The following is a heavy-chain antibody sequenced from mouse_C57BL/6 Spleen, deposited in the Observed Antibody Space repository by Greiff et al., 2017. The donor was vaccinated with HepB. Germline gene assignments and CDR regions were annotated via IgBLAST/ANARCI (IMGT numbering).Heavy chain of an antibody. V-gene: IGHV1-78*01. D-gene: IGHD2-4*01. CDR3: ARGRCYDYEGYAMDY. CDR2: IYPRDGST. CDR1: GYTFTDHT. J-gene: IGHJ4*01. Sequence: VQLQQSDAELVKPGASVKISCKVSGYTFTDHTIHWMKQRPEQGLEWIGYIYPRDGSTKYNEKFKGKATLTADKSSSTAYMQLNSLTSEDSAVYFCARGRCYDYEGYAMDYWGQGTSVTVSS.